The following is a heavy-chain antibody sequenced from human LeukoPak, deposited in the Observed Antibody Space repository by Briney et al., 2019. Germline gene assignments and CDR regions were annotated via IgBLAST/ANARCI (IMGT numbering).Heavy chain of an antibody. Sequence: PETLSLTCTVSGGSISSSSYYWGWIRQPPGKGLEWIGSIYYSGSTYYNPSLKSRVTISVDTPKNQFSLKLNSVTAADTAVYYCARAGGDFWSGYYTDYYMDIWGKGTTVTVSS. CDR3: ARAGGDFWSGYYTDYYMDI. CDR2: IYYSGST. CDR1: GGSISSSSYY. D-gene: IGHD3-3*01. J-gene: IGHJ6*03. V-gene: IGHV4-39*07.